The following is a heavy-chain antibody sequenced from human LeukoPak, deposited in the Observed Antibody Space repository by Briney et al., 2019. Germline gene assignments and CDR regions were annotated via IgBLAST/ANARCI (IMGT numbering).Heavy chain of an antibody. Sequence: SETLSLTCTVSGGSISNYYWSWIRQPPGKRLEWIGYIYYSGNTNYNPSLKSRVTISVDTSKNQFSLNLSSVTAADTAVYYCARHASGGVYDYWGQGTLVTVSS. CDR1: GGSISNYY. J-gene: IGHJ4*02. D-gene: IGHD2-8*02. V-gene: IGHV4-59*08. CDR3: ARHASGGVYDY. CDR2: IYYSGNT.